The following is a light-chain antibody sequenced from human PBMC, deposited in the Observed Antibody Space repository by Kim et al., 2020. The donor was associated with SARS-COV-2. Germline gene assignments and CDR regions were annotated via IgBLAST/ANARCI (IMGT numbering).Light chain of an antibody. J-gene: IGKJ2*01. CDR3: QQYDNWPYT. CDR1: QSVRSK. V-gene: IGKV3-15*01. Sequence: SVSPGERATLSCRAGQSVRSKLAWYQQKPGQAPGLLIYGASTRATGVPGRFSGSESGTEFTLTISSLQSEDFAVYYCQQYDNWPYTFGQGTKLEI. CDR2: GAS.